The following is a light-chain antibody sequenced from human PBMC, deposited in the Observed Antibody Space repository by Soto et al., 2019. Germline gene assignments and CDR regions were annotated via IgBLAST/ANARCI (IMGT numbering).Light chain of an antibody. CDR1: SSDVGSYNL. CDR3: CSYAGSRTVV. Sequence: QFALTQPASVSGSPGQSITISCTGTSSDVGSYNLVSWYQQHPGKAPKLMIYEGSKRPSGVSNRFSGSKSGNTASLTISGLQAEDEADYYCCSYAGSRTVVFGGGTKLTVL. CDR2: EGS. J-gene: IGLJ2*01. V-gene: IGLV2-23*01.